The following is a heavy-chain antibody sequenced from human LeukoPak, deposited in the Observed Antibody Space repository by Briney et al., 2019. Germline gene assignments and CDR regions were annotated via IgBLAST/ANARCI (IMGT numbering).Heavy chain of an antibody. Sequence: SQTLSLTCAISGDRVSINSAAWNWIRQSPSRGLEWLRRTYYRSKWYNDYAVSVKSRITINPDTSKNQFSLQLNSVAPEDTAVYYCAGGSTGGGDAFDILGQGTMVTVSS. V-gene: IGHV6-1*01. CDR3: AGGSTGGGDAFDI. D-gene: IGHD7-27*01. CDR1: GDRVSINSAA. CDR2: TYYRSKWYN. J-gene: IGHJ3*02.